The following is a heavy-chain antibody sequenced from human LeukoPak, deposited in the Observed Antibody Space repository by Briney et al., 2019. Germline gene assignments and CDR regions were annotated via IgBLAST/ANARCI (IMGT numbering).Heavy chain of an antibody. D-gene: IGHD2-2*01. V-gene: IGHV3-23*01. J-gene: IGHJ3*02. Sequence: GGSLRLSCEASGFTFTTYSMTWVRQAPGKGLEWVSAISGSGGSTYYADSVKGRFTISRDNSKNTLYLQMNSLRAEDTAVYYCASDIVVVPARDAFDIWGQGTMVTVSS. CDR1: GFTFTTYS. CDR3: ASDIVVVPARDAFDI. CDR2: ISGSGGST.